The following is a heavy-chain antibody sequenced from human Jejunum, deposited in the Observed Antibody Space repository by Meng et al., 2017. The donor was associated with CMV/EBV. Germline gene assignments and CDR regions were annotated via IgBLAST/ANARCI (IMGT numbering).Heavy chain of an antibody. CDR1: FSVSSHY. D-gene: IGHD1-20*01. J-gene: IGHJ3*01. CDR3: ARGNNWNDWVWGAFDV. CDR2: FYRDGST. Sequence: FSVSSHYMRWVRQAPGKGLEWLSVFYRDGSTYYADSVRGRFAISRDNSKNTLYLQMDSLRPEDTAVYYCARGNNWNDWVWGAFDVWGQGTMVTVSS. V-gene: IGHV3-66*02.